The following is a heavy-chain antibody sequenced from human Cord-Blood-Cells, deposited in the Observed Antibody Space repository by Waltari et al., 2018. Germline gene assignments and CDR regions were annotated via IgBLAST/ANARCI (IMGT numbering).Heavy chain of an antibody. CDR3: ARGMGPGRVWGTRDAFDI. CDR1: GGSFSGYY. J-gene: IGHJ3*02. Sequence: QVQLQQWGAGLLKPSETLSLTCAVYGGSFSGYYWRWIRQPHGKGLEWIEEINQSGSTNYNPSLKSRVTISVDTSKNQFSLKLSSVTAADTAVYYCARGMGPGRVWGTRDAFDIWGQGTMVTVSS. D-gene: IGHD1-1*01. CDR2: INQSGST. V-gene: IGHV4-34*01.